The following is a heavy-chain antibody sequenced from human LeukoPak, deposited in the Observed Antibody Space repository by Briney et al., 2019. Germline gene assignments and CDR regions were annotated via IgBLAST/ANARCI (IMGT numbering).Heavy chain of an antibody. CDR2: INHSGST. D-gene: IGHD3-3*02. Sequence: PSETLSLTCTVSGGSISSSSYYWSWIRQPPGKGLEWIGEINHSGSTNYNPPLKSRVTISVDTSKNQFSLKLSSLTAADTAVYYCARLRRSRLAEFDYWGQGTLVTVSS. J-gene: IGHJ4*02. CDR1: GGSISSSSYY. CDR3: ARLRRSRLAEFDY. V-gene: IGHV4-39*07.